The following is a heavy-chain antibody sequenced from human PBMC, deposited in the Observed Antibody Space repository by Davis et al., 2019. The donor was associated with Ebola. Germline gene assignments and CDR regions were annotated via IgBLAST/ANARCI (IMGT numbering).Heavy chain of an antibody. CDR2: IRSKANSYAT. D-gene: IGHD1-1*01. CDR1: GFTFSGSA. CDR3: ARVDERGDFDY. V-gene: IGHV3-73*01. J-gene: IGHJ4*02. Sequence: GESLKISCAASGFTFSGSAMHWVRQASGKGLEWVGRIRSKANSYATAYAASVKGRFTISRDDSKNTLYLQMNSLRAEDTAVYYCARVDERGDFDYWGQGTLVTVSS.